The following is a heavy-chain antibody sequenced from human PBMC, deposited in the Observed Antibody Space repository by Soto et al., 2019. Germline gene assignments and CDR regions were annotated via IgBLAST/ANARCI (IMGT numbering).Heavy chain of an antibody. Sequence: GGSLRLSCATSGFTFTNYAMTWVRQGPGKGLEWVSSISAGGVSTYFADSVKGRFTISRDNSKNTLFLHMNSLRAEDTAVYYCAKMYRGYSGYIQSWGQGTPVTVSS. D-gene: IGHD5-12*01. J-gene: IGHJ5*02. CDR3: AKMYRGYSGYIQS. CDR1: GFTFTNYA. CDR2: ISAGGVST. V-gene: IGHV3-23*01.